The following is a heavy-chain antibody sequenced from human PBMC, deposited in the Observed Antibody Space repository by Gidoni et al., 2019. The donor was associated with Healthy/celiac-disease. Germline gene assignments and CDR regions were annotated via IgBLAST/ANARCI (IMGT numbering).Heavy chain of an antibody. CDR1: GFTSRSYS. D-gene: IGHD3-10*01. CDR3: ARDSLNYYGSGSCYDY. V-gene: IGHV3-21*01. J-gene: IGHJ4*02. Sequence: EVQLVESGGGLVKPGGSLRLSCAASGFTSRSYSMNWVRQAPGKGLEWVSSISSSSSYIYYADSVKGRFTISRDNAKNSLYLQMNSLRAEDTAVYYCARDSLNYYGSGSCYDYWGQGTLVTVSS. CDR2: ISSSSSYI.